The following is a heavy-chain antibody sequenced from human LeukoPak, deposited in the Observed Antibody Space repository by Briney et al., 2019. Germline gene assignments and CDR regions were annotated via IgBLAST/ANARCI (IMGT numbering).Heavy chain of an antibody. V-gene: IGHV3-7*01. Sequence: GGSLRLSCAASGFTFSNYWMSWVRQAPGKVLEWVASVKQDVDKKDYVDSLKDRFTISRDNGKNSLYLQMNSLRAEDTAVYYCARGPPYGSRSDFFDYWGQGTLVTVSS. CDR2: VKQDVDKK. J-gene: IGHJ4*02. CDR1: GFTFSNYW. D-gene: IGHD3-10*01. CDR3: ARGPPYGSRSDFFDY.